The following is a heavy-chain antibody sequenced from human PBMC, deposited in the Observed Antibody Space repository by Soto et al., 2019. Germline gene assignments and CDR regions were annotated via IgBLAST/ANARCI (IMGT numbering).Heavy chain of an antibody. J-gene: IGHJ4*02. V-gene: IGHV1-18*01. Sequence: QVQLVQSGAEVKKPGASVKVSCKASGYTFTSYGISWVRQAPGQGLEWMGWLSAYNGNTNDAQKLQGRATMTTETPSGTSYMAVRSLRCDDTDGEYCARVSEYGDYVHFDCWGQGTLVTVSS. CDR3: ARVSEYGDYVHFDC. CDR2: LSAYNGNT. D-gene: IGHD4-17*01. CDR1: GYTFTSYG.